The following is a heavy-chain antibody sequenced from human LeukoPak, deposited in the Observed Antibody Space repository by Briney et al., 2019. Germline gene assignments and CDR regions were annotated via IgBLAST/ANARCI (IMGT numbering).Heavy chain of an antibody. CDR3: ARGPRRAYCSSTSCPLQTDY. CDR1: GYTFTSYG. J-gene: IGHJ4*01. CDR2: ISAYNGNT. Sequence: ASVKVSCKASGYTFTSYGLSWVRQAPGQGLEWMGWISAYNGNTNYAQKLQGRVTMTTDTSTSTAYMELRSLRSDDTAVYYCARGPRRAYCSSTSCPLQTDYWGHGTLVTVSS. D-gene: IGHD2-2*01. V-gene: IGHV1-18*04.